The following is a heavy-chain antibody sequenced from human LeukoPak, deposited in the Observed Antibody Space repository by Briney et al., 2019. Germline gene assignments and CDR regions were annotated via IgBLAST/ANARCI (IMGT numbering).Heavy chain of an antibody. CDR1: GYSISSGYY. D-gene: IGHD3-10*01. V-gene: IGHV4-38-2*02. CDR2: IYSSGST. J-gene: IGHJ3*02. CDR3: ARSDGYGLVGI. Sequence: SETLSLTCTVSGYSISSGYYWGWIRQPPGKTLEWIGSIYSSGSTYYTPSLKSRVIILFDTAKNHFSLYLSSVTAADTAVYYCARSDGYGLVGIWGQGTMVTVSS.